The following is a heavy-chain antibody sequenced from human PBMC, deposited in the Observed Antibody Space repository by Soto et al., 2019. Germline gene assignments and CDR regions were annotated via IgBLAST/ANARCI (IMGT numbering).Heavy chain of an antibody. Sequence: ASVKVSCKASGYTFTSYDINWVRQATGQGLEWMGWMNPNSGNTGYTQKFQGRVTMARNTSISTAYMELSSLRSEDTAVYYCARGRIYYRSGPDDAFACWGEGTMVTV. D-gene: IGHD3-22*01. CDR1: GYTFTSYD. CDR3: ARGRIYYRSGPDDAFAC. V-gene: IGHV1-8*01. CDR2: MNPNSGNT. J-gene: IGHJ3*01.